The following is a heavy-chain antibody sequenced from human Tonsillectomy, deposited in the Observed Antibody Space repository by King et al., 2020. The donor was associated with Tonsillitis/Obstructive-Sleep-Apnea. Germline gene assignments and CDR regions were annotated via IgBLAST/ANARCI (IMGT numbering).Heavy chain of an antibody. CDR3: SNGRSALGTLIHDY. CDR1: GFTFNNYA. D-gene: IGHD6-13*01. Sequence: VQLVESGGDLVQPGGSLRLSCAASGFTFNNYAMSWVRQTPGKGLEWVSAISGGGDTKFYADSVKGRFTISRDNSKNTLYLQMNDLRAEDTAVYYCSNGRSALGTLIHDYWGQGTLVTVSS. J-gene: IGHJ4*02. CDR2: ISGGGDTK. V-gene: IGHV3-23*04.